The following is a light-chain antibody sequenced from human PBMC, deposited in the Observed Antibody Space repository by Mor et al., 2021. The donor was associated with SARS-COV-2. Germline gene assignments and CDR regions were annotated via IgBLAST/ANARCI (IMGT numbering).Light chain of an antibody. J-gene: IGKJ5*01. CDR2: VAS. CDR3: QQSFSNPIT. V-gene: IGKV1-39*01. CDR1: QWISTN. Sequence: QWISTNLNWNQQKPGKAPKLLVNVASSLQSGVPSRFTGSGSGTLFTLTISSLQPEDFGTYFCQQSFSNPITFG.